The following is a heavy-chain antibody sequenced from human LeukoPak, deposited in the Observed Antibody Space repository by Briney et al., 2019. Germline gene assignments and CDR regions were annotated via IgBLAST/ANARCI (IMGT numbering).Heavy chain of an antibody. D-gene: IGHD6-6*01. V-gene: IGHV4-39*01. CDR1: GGSISSSSYY. CDR2: IYYSGST. Sequence: PSETLSLTCTVSGGSISSSSYYWGWIRQPPGKGLEWIGSIYYSGSTYYNPSLKSRVTISVDTSKNQFSPKLSSVTAADTAVYYCARRLGIAARPLYFDYWGQGTLVTVSS. J-gene: IGHJ4*02. CDR3: ARRLGIAARPLYFDY.